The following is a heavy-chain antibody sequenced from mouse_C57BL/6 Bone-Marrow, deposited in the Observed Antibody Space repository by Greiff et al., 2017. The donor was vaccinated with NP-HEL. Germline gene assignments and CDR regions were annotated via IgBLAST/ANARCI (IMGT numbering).Heavy chain of an antibody. V-gene: IGHV1-15*01. CDR3: TRSPITTVVDLYYFDY. Sequence: QVQLQQSGAELVRPGASVTLSCKASGYTFTDYEMHWVKQTPVHGLEWIGAIDPETGGTAYNQKFKGKAILTADKSSSTAYMELRSLTSEDSAVYYCTRSPITTVVDLYYFDYWGQGTTLTVSS. J-gene: IGHJ2*01. CDR2: IDPETGGT. D-gene: IGHD1-1*01. CDR1: GYTFTDYE.